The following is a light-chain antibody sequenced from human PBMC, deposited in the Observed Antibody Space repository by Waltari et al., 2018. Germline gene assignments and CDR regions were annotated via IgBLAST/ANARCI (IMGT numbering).Light chain of an antibody. Sequence: QSALTQPASVSESPGQSITISCSGTSSDVGCSNSVCWYQQHPGKAPKLIMAEVPKPPSGFSNRLSGSKSGIRASLTISGRQAEDVAEYHCFLYRSSSTWGFGGGTKLTVL. V-gene: IGLV2-14*01. CDR3: FLYRSSSTWG. J-gene: IGLJ3*02. CDR1: SSDVGCSNS. CDR2: EVP.